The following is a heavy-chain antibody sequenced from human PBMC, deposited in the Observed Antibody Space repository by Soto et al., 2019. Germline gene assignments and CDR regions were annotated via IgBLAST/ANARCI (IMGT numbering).Heavy chain of an antibody. D-gene: IGHD3-10*01. Sequence: QVQLVESGGGVVQPGRSLRLSCAASGFTFSSYGMHWVRQAPGKGLEWVAVIWYDGSNKYYADSVKGRFTISRDNSKNTLYLQMNSLRADDTAVYYCARDEAYGSGAHYYYYGMDVWGQGTTVTVSS. V-gene: IGHV3-33*01. CDR2: IWYDGSNK. CDR1: GFTFSSYG. J-gene: IGHJ6*02. CDR3: ARDEAYGSGAHYYYYGMDV.